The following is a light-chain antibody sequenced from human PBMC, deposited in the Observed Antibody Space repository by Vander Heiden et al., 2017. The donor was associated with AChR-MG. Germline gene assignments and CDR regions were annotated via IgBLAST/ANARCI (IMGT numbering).Light chain of an antibody. CDR2: RNN. CDR1: SSNIGSNY. V-gene: IGLV1-47*01. J-gene: IGLJ2*01. CDR3: AAWDDSLNGVV. Sequence: QSVLTQPPSVSGTPGQRVTISCSGNSSNIGSNYVYWYQQLPGTAPKLLIYRNNQRPSGVPDRFSGSKSGTSGSLAISGLRSEDEVDYHCAAWDDSLNGVVFGGGTKLTVL.